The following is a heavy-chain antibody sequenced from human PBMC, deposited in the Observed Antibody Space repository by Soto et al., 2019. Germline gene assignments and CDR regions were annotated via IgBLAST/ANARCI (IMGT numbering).Heavy chain of an antibody. J-gene: IGHJ5*02. D-gene: IGHD2-8*01. CDR1: GGSISSSSYY. CDR3: ARHSSMVYAIGGFAP. CDR2: IYYSGST. V-gene: IGHV4-39*01. Sequence: SETLSLTCTVSGGSISSSSYYWGWIRQPPGKGLEWIGSIYYSGSTYYNPSLKSRVTISVDTSKNQFSLKLSSVTAADTAVYYCARHSSMVYAIGGFAPWGQGTLVTVSS.